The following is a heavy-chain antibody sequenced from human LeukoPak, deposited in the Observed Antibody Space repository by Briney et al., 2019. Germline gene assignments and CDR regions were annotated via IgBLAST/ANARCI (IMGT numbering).Heavy chain of an antibody. CDR1: GYTFTSYY. J-gene: IGHJ4*02. D-gene: IGHD3-10*02. V-gene: IGHV1-46*01. Sequence: ASVKVSCKASGYTFTSYYMHWVQQAPGQGLEWMGIINPSGGSTSYAQKFQGRVTMTRDTSTSTVYMELSSLGSEDTAVYYCARDYYGRGDYWGQGTLVTVSS. CDR3: ARDYYGRGDY. CDR2: INPSGGST.